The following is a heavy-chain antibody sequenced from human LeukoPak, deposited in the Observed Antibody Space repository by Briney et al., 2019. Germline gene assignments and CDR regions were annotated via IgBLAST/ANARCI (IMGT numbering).Heavy chain of an antibody. J-gene: IGHJ4*02. D-gene: IGHD6-19*01. Sequence: PGGSLRLSCAASAFIFSSYGMHWVRQAPGKGLEWVAFIRYDGSNKYYADSVKGRFTISRDNSKNTLYLQMNSLRAEDTAVYYCAKSRGIAVAGTFLGCDYWGQGTLVTVSS. CDR3: AKSRGIAVAGTFLGCDY. CDR1: AFIFSSYG. CDR2: IRYDGSNK. V-gene: IGHV3-30*02.